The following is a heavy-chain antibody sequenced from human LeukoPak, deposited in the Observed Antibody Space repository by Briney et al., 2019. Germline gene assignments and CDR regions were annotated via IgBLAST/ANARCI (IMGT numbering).Heavy chain of an antibody. J-gene: IGHJ5*02. CDR2: INHSGST. V-gene: IGHV4-34*01. Sequence: SETLSLTCAVYGGSFSGYYWSWIRQPPGKGLEWIGEINHSGSTNCNPSLKSRVTISVDTSKNQFSLKLNSVTAADTAVYYCARGHFNWALAMVRGVISWFDPWGQGTLVTVSS. D-gene: IGHD3-10*01. CDR1: GGSFSGYY. CDR3: ARGHFNWALAMVRGVISWFDP.